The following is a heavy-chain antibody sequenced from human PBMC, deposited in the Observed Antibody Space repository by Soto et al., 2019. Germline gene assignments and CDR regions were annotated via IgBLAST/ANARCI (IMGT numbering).Heavy chain of an antibody. D-gene: IGHD6-19*01. CDR2: INLNTGGS. Sequence: QVQLVQSGAEVRKPGASVKVSCKASGYTFSDYFIHWVRQAPGHGLKSLGWINLNTGGSVSTQTFRGRVTMTSDTTMNTAFMELRSVRPDDTAVYFCARGTLAVTPPADLFNNSMHVWGQGTTVTVSA. CDR1: GYTFSDYF. CDR3: ARGTLAVTPPADLFNNSMHV. V-gene: IGHV1-2*02. J-gene: IGHJ6*01.